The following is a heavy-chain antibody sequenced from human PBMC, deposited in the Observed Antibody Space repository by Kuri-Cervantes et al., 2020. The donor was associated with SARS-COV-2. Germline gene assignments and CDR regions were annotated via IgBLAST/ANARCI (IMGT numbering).Heavy chain of an antibody. J-gene: IGHJ4*02. CDR2: ISAYNGST. V-gene: IGHV1-18*01. CDR3: ARVYCSGGSCYSLDY. Sequence: ASVKVSCKASGYTFTSYGISWVRQAPGQGLEWMGWISAYNGSTNYAQKLQGRVTMTTDTSTSTAYMELRSLRSDDTAVYYCARVYCSGGSCYSLDYWCQGTLVTVSS. CDR1: GYTFTSYG. D-gene: IGHD2-15*01.